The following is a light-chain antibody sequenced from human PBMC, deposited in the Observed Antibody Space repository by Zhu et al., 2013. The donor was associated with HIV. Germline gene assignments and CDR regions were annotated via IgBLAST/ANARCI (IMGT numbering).Light chain of an antibody. J-gene: IGKJ1*01. CDR3: QQYYTTRRT. Sequence: DIVMTQSPDFLAVSLGERATINCKSSQSVLNSSNNKNYLAWYQQRPGQPPKLLIYWASTRESGVPDRFSGSESGTDFTLTISSLQAEDVAVYYCQQYYTTRRTFGQGTKVEIK. CDR1: QSVLNSSNNKNY. CDR2: WAS. V-gene: IGKV4-1*01.